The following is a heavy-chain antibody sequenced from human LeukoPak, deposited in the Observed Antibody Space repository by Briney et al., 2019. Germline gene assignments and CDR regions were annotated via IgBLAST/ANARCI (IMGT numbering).Heavy chain of an antibody. Sequence: SETLSLTCIVSGDSMTTYYWSWIRQPPGKGLEWIGYIYYSGSTNYNPSLKSRVTISVDTSKNQFSLKLSSVTAADTAVYYCARDLYYGPGYYFYFDYWGQGIPVTVSS. CDR2: IYYSGST. D-gene: IGHD3-10*01. CDR3: ARDLYYGPGYYFYFDY. V-gene: IGHV4-59*01. CDR1: GDSMTTYY. J-gene: IGHJ4*02.